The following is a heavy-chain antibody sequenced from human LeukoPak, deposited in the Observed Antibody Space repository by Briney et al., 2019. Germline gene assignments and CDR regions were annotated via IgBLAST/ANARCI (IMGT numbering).Heavy chain of an antibody. D-gene: IGHD6-13*01. CDR2: IYSGGRT. CDR3: AKEITASAPGDY. J-gene: IGHJ4*02. CDR1: GFTVSSNY. Sequence: GGSLRLSCAASGFTVSSNYVSWVRQAPGKGLEWVSVIYSGGRTYYADSVKGRFTISRGNAKNSLYLQMNSLRAEDTAVYYCAKEITASAPGDYWGQGTLVTVSS. V-gene: IGHV3-53*01.